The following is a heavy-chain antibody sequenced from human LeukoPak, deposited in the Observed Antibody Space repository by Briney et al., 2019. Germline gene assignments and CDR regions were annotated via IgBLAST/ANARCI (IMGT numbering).Heavy chain of an antibody. CDR3: ARDSQRIVGACYFDY. Sequence: ASVKVSCTASGGTFSSYAISWVRQAPGQGLEWMGGIIPIFGTANYAQKFQGRVTITADESTSTAYMELSSLRSEDTAVYYCARDSQRIVGACYFDYWGQGTLVTVSS. J-gene: IGHJ4*02. V-gene: IGHV1-69*13. CDR2: IIPIFGTA. CDR1: GGTFSSYA. D-gene: IGHD1-26*01.